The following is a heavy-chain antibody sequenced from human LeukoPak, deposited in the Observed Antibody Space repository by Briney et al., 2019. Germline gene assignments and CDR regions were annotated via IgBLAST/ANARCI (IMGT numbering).Heavy chain of an antibody. D-gene: IGHD3-22*01. CDR3: ARPYYYDSRIDP. CDR1: GGSISCGDYY. V-gene: IGHV4-30-4*01. CDR2: MYYSGST. Sequence: NPSETLSLTCTVSGGSISCGDYYWSWIRQPPGKGLEWIAYMYYSGSTYYNPSLKSRVTMSADTSKNQLSLKLSSVTAADTAVYYCARPYYYDSRIDPWGQGILVTVSS. J-gene: IGHJ5*02.